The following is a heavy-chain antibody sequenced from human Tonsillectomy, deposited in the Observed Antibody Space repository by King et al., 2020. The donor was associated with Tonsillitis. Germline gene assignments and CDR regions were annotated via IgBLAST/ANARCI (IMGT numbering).Heavy chain of an antibody. J-gene: IGHJ3*02. Sequence: VQLVESGGGLVQPGRSLRLSCAASGFTFDDYAMHWVRQAPGKGLEWVSGISWNSGSIGYADSVKGRFTISRDNAKNSLYLQMNSLRAEDTALYYCAKAMWSSISEFDIWGQGTMVTVSS. CDR2: ISWNSGSI. D-gene: IGHD2-21*01. V-gene: IGHV3-9*01. CDR1: GFTFDDYA. CDR3: AKAMWSSISEFDI.